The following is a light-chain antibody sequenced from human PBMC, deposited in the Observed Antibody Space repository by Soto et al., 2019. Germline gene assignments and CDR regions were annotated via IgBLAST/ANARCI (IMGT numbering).Light chain of an antibody. J-gene: IGLJ1*01. CDR3: CSYGGSFYV. V-gene: IGLV2-11*01. CDR1: SSDVGGYNY. Sequence: QYVLTQPHSVSGSPGQSVAISCSGTSSDVGGYNYVSWYQQHPGKAPKLIIFDVNKRPSGVPDRFSGSKSGSTASLTISGLQSEDEADYYCCSYGGSFYVVGTGTKVTVL. CDR2: DVN.